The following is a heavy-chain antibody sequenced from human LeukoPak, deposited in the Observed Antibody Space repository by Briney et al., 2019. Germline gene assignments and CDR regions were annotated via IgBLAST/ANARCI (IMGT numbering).Heavy chain of an antibody. J-gene: IGHJ4*02. CDR3: PKEGEDYDILSYYFGDH. CDR1: VFTFSSYV. V-gene: IGHV3-23*01. Sequence: GGSLRLSCAPSVFTFSSYVMNWVRQAPGKGLEWVSAISGSGGSTYYADSVKGRFTISRDNSKNTLYLQMNSLRAEDTAVYYCPKEGEDYDILSYYFGDHGGQGTLVTVSS. D-gene: IGHD3-9*01. CDR2: ISGSGGST.